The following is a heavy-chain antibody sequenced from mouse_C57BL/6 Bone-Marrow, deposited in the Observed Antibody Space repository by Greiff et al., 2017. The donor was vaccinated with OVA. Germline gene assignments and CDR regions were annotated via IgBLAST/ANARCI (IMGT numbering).Heavy chain of an antibody. J-gene: IGHJ4*01. CDR1: GFSINSDCY. CDR2: TFYSGIT. V-gene: IGHV3-3*01. CDR3: ARSSNYGGGSYAMDD. D-gene: IGHD2-5*01. Sequence: EVKLVESGPSLVRPSQTLSLTCTVTGFSINSDCYWIWIRQFPGNKLEYIGYTFYSGITYYNPSLESRTYITRDTSKNQFSLMLSTVTTEDTATYYCARSSNYGGGSYAMDDWGQGTSVTVSS.